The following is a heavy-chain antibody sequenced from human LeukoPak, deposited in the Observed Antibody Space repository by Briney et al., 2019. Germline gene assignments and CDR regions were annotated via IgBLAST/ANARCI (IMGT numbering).Heavy chain of an antibody. CDR2: IWYDGSNK. CDR1: GFTFSSYG. Sequence: GGSLRLSCAASGFTFSSYGMHWVRQAPGKGLEWVAVIWYDGSNKYYADSVKGRFTISRDNSKNTLYLQMNSLRAEDTAVYYCASSPMVRGVFYYCMDVWGKGTTVTVSS. CDR3: ASSPMVRGVFYYCMDV. D-gene: IGHD3-10*01. V-gene: IGHV3-33*01. J-gene: IGHJ6*03.